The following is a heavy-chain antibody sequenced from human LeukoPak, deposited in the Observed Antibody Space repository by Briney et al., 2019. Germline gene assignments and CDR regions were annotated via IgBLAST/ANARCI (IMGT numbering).Heavy chain of an antibody. D-gene: IGHD6-19*01. CDR2: INTDGSST. J-gene: IGHJ4*02. Sequence: GGSLRLSCAASGFTFSSYWMHWVRQAPGKGLVWVSRINTDGSSTSYADSVKGRFTISRDNSKNTLYLQMNSLRAEDTAVYYCARGGGWYDWDYWGQGTLVTVSS. CDR1: GFTFSSYW. CDR3: ARGGGWYDWDY. V-gene: IGHV3-74*01.